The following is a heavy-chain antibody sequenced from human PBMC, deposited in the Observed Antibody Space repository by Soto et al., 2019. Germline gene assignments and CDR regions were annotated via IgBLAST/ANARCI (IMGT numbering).Heavy chain of an antibody. D-gene: IGHD2-21*02. J-gene: IGHJ4*02. Sequence: ASVKVSCKASGYTFTSYAMHWVLQAPGQRLGWMGWINAGNGNTKYSQKFQGRVTITRDTSASTAYMELSSLRSEDTAVYYCARSIVVVTALDYWGQGTLVTVSS. V-gene: IGHV1-3*01. CDR2: INAGNGNT. CDR1: GYTFTSYA. CDR3: ARSIVVVTALDY.